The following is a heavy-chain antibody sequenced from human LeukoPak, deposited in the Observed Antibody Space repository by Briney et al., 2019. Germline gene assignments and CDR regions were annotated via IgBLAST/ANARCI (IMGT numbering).Heavy chain of an antibody. CDR2: IIPILGIT. V-gene: IGHV1-69*04. J-gene: IGHJ4*02. Sequence: GSSVKVSCKASGGTFSSYAISWVRQAPGQGLEWMGRIIPILGITNYAHKFQGRVTITADKSTSTAYMELSSLRSEDTAVYYCARVSGSREIFDYWGQGTLVTVSS. D-gene: IGHD1-26*01. CDR3: ARVSGSREIFDY. CDR1: GGTFSSYA.